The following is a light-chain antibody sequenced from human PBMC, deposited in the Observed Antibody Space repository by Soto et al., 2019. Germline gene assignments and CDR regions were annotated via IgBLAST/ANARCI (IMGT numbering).Light chain of an antibody. CDR3: QSYDSSLSAHV. CDR1: SSNIGAGYD. J-gene: IGLJ1*01. V-gene: IGLV1-40*01. Sequence: QSVLTQPPSVSGAPGQRVTISCTGSSSNIGAGYDLHWYQQLPGTAPKLLIYGNSNRPSGVPDRFSGSKSGTSASLAITGLQAEDEADYYCQSYDSSLSAHVFGTGTKVTVL. CDR2: GNS.